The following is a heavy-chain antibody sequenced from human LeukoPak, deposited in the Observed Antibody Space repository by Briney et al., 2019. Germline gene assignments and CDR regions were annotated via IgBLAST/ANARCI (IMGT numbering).Heavy chain of an antibody. V-gene: IGHV1-2*06. D-gene: IGHD2-15*01. J-gene: IGHJ3*02. CDR3: ARDRVVDDAFDI. CDR1: GYTFTGYY. CDR2: INPNSGGT. Sequence: ASVKVSCKASGYTFTGYYMHWVRQAPGQGLEWMGRINPNSGGTSYAQKFQGRVTMTRDTSISTAYMELIRLRSDDTAVYYCARDRVVDDAFDIWGQGTMVTVSS.